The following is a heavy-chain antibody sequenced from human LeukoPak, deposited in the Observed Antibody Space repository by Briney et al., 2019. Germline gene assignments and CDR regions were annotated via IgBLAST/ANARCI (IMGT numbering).Heavy chain of an antibody. CDR1: GYTLTELS. CDR2: FDPEDGET. J-gene: IGHJ4*02. Sequence: ASVKVSCKVSGYTLTELSMHWVRQAPGKGLEWMGGFDPEDGETIYAQKFQGRVTMTEDTSTSTVYMELSSLRSEDTAVYYCARAVGDYDFWSGYYRYFDYWGQGTLVTVSS. CDR3: ARAVGDYDFWSGYYRYFDY. D-gene: IGHD3-3*01. V-gene: IGHV1-24*01.